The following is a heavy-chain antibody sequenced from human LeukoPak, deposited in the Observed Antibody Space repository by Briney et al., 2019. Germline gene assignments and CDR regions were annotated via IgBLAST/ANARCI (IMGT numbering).Heavy chain of an antibody. D-gene: IGHD3-10*01. CDR2: ISYDGSNK. V-gene: IGHV3-30*03. Sequence: GGSLRLSCAASGFTFSSYAMSWVRQAPGKGLEWVAVISYDGSNKYYADSVKGRFTISRDNSKNTLYLQMNSLRAEDTAVYYCASLMVRGARDWFDPWGQGTLVTVSS. CDR1: GFTFSSYA. CDR3: ASLMVRGARDWFDP. J-gene: IGHJ5*02.